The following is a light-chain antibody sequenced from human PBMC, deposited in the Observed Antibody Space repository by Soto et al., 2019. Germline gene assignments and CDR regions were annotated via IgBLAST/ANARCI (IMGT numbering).Light chain of an antibody. CDR3: QQYGSSLLT. CDR2: DAS. Sequence: EIVLTQSPGTLSLSPGERATLSCRASQSVSSNYLAWYQQKPGQAPGLLIYDASNRATGIPDRFSGSGSGTDFTLTISRLEPEDFAVYYCQQYGSSLLTFGGGTKVEIK. J-gene: IGKJ4*01. CDR1: QSVSSNY. V-gene: IGKV3-20*01.